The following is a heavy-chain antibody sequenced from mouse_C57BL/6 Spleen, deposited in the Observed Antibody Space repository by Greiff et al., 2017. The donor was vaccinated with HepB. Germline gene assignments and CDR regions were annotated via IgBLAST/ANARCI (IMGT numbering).Heavy chain of an antibody. V-gene: IGHV1-63*01. CDR2: IYPGGGYT. D-gene: IGHD1-1*02. J-gene: IGHJ3*01. CDR3: ARGEASMAFAY. CDR1: GYTFTNYW. Sequence: VQLQQSGAELVRPGTSVKMSCKASGYTFTNYWIGWVKQRPGHGLEWIGDIYPGGGYTNYNEKFKGKATLTADKSSSPAYMQFSSLTAEDSAIYYCARGEASMAFAYWGQGTLVTVSA.